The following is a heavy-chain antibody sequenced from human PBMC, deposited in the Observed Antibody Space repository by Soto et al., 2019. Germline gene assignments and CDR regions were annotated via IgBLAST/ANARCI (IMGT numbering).Heavy chain of an antibody. V-gene: IGHV4-30-2*01. CDR3: ARVPAP. Sequence: QLQLQESGSGLVKPSQTLSLTCAVSGGSISSGGYSWSWIRQPPGKGLEWIGYIYHNGRPYYNPSHKIRVTISVDRSKNQLSLKLSSVTAADTAVYYCARVPAPWGQGTLVTVSS. CDR1: GGSISSGGYS. J-gene: IGHJ4*02. CDR2: IYHNGRP.